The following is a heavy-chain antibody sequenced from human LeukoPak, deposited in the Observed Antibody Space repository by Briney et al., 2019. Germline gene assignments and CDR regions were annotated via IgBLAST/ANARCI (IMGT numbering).Heavy chain of an antibody. CDR2: ISSSSSTM. CDR1: GFTFSSYE. J-gene: IGHJ4*02. Sequence: PGGSLRLSCAASGFTFSSYEMNWVRQAPGKGLEWVSYISSSSSTMYYADSVKGRFTISRDNAKNSLYLQMNSLRAEDTAVYYCAKELDGYNYYFDYWGQGTLVTVSS. CDR3: AKELDGYNYYFDY. V-gene: IGHV3-48*03. D-gene: IGHD5-24*01.